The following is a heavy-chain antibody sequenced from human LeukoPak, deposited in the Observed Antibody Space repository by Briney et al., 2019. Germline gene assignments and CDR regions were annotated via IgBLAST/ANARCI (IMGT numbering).Heavy chain of an antibody. CDR2: IYPGDSDT. V-gene: IGHV5-51*01. J-gene: IGHJ4*02. CDR3: ARRCGRPFDY. Sequence: GESLKISCKGSEYTFNSYWIAWVRQMPGKGLEWMGIIYPGDSDTRYSPSFQGQVTISADKSTSTAYLQWSSLKASDTAMYYCARRCGRPFDYWGQGTLVTVSS. CDR1: EYTFNSYW.